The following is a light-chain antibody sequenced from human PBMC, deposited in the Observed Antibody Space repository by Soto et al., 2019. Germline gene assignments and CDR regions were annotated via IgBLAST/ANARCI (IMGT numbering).Light chain of an antibody. CDR1: SGHSSYA. CDR3: QTWGTGFQV. Sequence: QSVLTQPPSASASLGASVKLTCTLSSGHSSYAIAWHHKQPEKGPRYLMDLNNDGSHTKGDGIPDRFSGSSSGAERYLIISSLQSEDEADYYCQTWGTGFQVFGGGTKLTVL. J-gene: IGLJ2*01. V-gene: IGLV4-69*01. CDR2: LNNDGSH.